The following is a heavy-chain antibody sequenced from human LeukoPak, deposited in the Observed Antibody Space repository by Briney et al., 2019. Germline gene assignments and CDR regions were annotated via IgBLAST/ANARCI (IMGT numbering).Heavy chain of an antibody. CDR2: IYHSGST. D-gene: IGHD1-26*01. V-gene: IGHV4-38-2*01. CDR1: GYSISSGYY. CDR3: ARGKLRDAFDI. J-gene: IGHJ3*02. Sequence: PSETLSLTCAVSGYSISSGYYWGWIRQPPGKGLEWIGSIYHSGSTYYNPSLKSRVTISVDTSKNQFSLKLSSVTAADTAVYYCARGKLRDAFDIWGQGTMVTVSS.